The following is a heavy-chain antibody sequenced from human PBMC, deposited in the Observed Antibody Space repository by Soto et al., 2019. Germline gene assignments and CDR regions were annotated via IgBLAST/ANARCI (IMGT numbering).Heavy chain of an antibody. D-gene: IGHD3-3*01. V-gene: IGHV3-15*07. Sequence: GGPQRLSCAAAGLTFSNAWMNWVSQAPGKGLEWVGRIKSKTDGGTTDYAAPVKGRFTISRDDSKNTLYLQMNSLKTEDTAVYYCTTDLFTIFGVAPRDYWGQGTLVTVSS. CDR1: GLTFSNAW. CDR2: IKSKTDGGTT. CDR3: TTDLFTIFGVAPRDY. J-gene: IGHJ4*02.